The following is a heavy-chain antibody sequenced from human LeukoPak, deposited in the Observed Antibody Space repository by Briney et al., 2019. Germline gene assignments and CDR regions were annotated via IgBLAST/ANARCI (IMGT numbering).Heavy chain of an antibody. CDR2: INPNSGGT. CDR3: ARQDPPSRREPHWYFDL. J-gene: IGHJ2*01. V-gene: IGHV1-2*02. CDR1: GYTFTSYD. D-gene: IGHD1-26*01. Sequence: ASVKVSCKASGYTFTSYDINWVRQAPGQGLEWMGWINPNSGGTNFAQKFQGRVTMTRDTSISTAYMELSSLTSDDTAVYYCARQDPPSRREPHWYFDLWGRGTLVTVSS.